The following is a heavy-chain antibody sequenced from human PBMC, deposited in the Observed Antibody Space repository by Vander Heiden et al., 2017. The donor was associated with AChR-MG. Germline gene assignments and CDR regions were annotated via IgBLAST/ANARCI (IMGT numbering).Heavy chain of an antibody. V-gene: IGHV1-3*01. D-gene: IGHD3-16*01. CDR1: GYSFTNYA. CDR2: INAGNGNK. Sequence: QVQLVQSGTEVKKPGASVKVSCKASGYSFTNYAIHWVRQAPGPRLEWMGWINAGNGNKKYSQNFQGRVTITRDTSANTAYMELRSLRAEDTAVYYCARDSGEYQMLTKTSNWFDPWGQGTLVTVSS. J-gene: IGHJ5*02. CDR3: ARDSGEYQMLTKTSNWFDP.